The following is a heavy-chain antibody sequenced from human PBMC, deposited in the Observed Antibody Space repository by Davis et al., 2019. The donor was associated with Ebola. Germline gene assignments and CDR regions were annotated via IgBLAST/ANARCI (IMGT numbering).Heavy chain of an antibody. D-gene: IGHD3-22*01. Sequence: GESLKISCATSGFTFSNYVMSWVRQALGKGLEWVSVIYSGGSTYYADSVKGRFTISRDNAKNTLYLQMNSLRAEDTAVYYCARQYYYGSSGYYSFGGYFDYWGQGTLVTVSS. CDR3: ARQYYYGSSGYYSFGGYFDY. J-gene: IGHJ4*02. CDR1: GFTFSNYV. V-gene: IGHV3-66*04. CDR2: IYSGGST.